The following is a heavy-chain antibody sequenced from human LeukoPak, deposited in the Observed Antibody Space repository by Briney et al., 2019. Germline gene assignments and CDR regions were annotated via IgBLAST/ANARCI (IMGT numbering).Heavy chain of an antibody. CDR3: ARGVVVAAKDAFDI. D-gene: IGHD2-15*01. V-gene: IGHV4-39*01. CDR2: IYYSGST. CDR1: GGSISSSSYY. Sequence: KPSETLSLTCTLSGGSISSSSYYWGWIRQPPGKGLEWIASIYYSGSTYYNPSLKSRVTISVDTSKNQFSLKLSSVTAAGTAVYYCARGVVVAAKDAFDIWGQGTMVTVSS. J-gene: IGHJ3*02.